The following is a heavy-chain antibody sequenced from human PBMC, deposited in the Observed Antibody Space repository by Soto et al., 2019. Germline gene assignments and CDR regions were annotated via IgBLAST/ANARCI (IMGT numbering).Heavy chain of an antibody. CDR3: ARDPTDYCTNGVCRMHYYYYGMDV. V-gene: IGHV3-21*01. D-gene: IGHD2-8*01. CDR1: GFTFSSYS. CDR2: ISSSSSYI. J-gene: IGHJ6*02. Sequence: PGGSLILSCAASGFTFSSYSMNWVRQAPGKGLEWVSSISSSSSYIYYADSVKGRFTISRDNAKNSLYLQMNSLRAEDTAVYYCARDPTDYCTNGVCRMHYYYYGMDVWGQGTTVTVSS.